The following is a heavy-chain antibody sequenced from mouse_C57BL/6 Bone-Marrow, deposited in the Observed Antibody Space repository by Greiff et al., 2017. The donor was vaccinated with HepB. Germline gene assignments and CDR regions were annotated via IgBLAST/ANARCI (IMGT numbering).Heavy chain of an antibody. CDR3: TRSRYDYHGVVDY. Sequence: EVQLQQSGTVLARPGASVKMSCKTSGYTFTSYWMHWVKQRPGQGLEWIGAIYPGNSDTSYNQKFKGKAKLTAVTSASTAYMKLSSLKNEDSAVYYCTRSRYDYHGVVDYWGQGTTPTVSA. J-gene: IGHJ2*01. D-gene: IGHD2-4*01. CDR2: IYPGNSDT. CDR1: GYTFTSYW. V-gene: IGHV1-5*01.